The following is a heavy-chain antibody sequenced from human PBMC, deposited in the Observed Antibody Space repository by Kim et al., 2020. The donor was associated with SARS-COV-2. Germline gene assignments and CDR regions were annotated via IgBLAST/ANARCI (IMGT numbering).Heavy chain of an antibody. D-gene: IGHD3-10*01. CDR3: ASQLLWFGELHG. Sequence: CDNPSLKSRVTISVDTSKNPFSLKLSSVTAADTTVYYCASQLLWFGELHGWGQGTLVTVSS. V-gene: IGHV4-39*01. J-gene: IGHJ4*02.